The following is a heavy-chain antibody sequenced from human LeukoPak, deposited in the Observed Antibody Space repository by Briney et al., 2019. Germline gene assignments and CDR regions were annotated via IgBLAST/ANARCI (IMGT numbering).Heavy chain of an antibody. V-gene: IGHV4-59*08. Sequence: SETLSLTCIVSGGSISSYYWSWIRQPPGKGLEWIGYIHYSGSTNYNPSLKSRVSISVDTSKNQFSLKLTSVTAADTAVYYCARRVENYFDSSGYFDYWGQGTLVTVSS. CDR3: ARRVENYFDSSGYFDY. J-gene: IGHJ4*02. CDR1: GGSISSYY. D-gene: IGHD3-22*01. CDR2: IHYSGST.